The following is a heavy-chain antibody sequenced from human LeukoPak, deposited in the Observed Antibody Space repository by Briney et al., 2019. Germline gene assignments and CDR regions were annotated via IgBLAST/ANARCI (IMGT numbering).Heavy chain of an antibody. CDR2: IYNSGST. CDR1: GDSVSYFY. Sequence: SETLSLTCSVSGDSVSYFYWSWIRQAAGKGLEWIGRIYNSGSTDYNASLKSRVTMSVDTSKNQLSLKVISVTAADTAVYYCARAPEYGLYYFDYWGQGTLVTVSS. D-gene: IGHD1-14*01. CDR3: ARAPEYGLYYFDY. J-gene: IGHJ4*02. V-gene: IGHV4-4*07.